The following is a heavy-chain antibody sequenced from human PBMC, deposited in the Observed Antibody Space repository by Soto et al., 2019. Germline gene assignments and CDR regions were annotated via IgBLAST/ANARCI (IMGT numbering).Heavy chain of an antibody. Sequence: SETLSLTCAVSGGSLSSGDNSWSWIRQPPGKGLEWIGYIYHSGTTYYNPSLESRVTISVDRSKNQFSLTLSSVTTADTAVYYCARVRNWNSERPFDPWGQGTLVTVSS. CDR1: GGSLSSGDNS. D-gene: IGHD1-7*01. J-gene: IGHJ5*02. V-gene: IGHV4-30-2*01. CDR3: ARVRNWNSERPFDP. CDR2: IYHSGTT.